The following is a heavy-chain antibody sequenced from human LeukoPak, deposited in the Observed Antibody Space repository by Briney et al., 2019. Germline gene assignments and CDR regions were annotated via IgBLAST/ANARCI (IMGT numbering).Heavy chain of an antibody. Sequence: KTSETLSITCTVSGGSISSGGYYWSWIRQHPGKGLEWIGYIYYSGSTYYNPSLKSRVTISVDTSKNQFSLKLSSVTAADTAVYYCARVRGVHFDYWGQGTLVTVSS. CDR2: IYYSGST. J-gene: IGHJ4*02. CDR1: GGSISSGGYY. CDR3: ARVRGVHFDY. V-gene: IGHV4-31*03.